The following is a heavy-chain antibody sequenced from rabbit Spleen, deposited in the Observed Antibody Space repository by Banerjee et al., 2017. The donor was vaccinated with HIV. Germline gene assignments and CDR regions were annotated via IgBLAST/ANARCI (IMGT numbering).Heavy chain of an antibody. Sequence: QEQLVESGGGLVKPEGSLTLTCIASGVSFSGSSYMCWVRQAPGKGLEWIACIEGGSSSFTYFASWAKGRFTISKTSSTTVTLQMTSLTAADTATYFCARDTSSSFSSYGMDLWGPGPWSPS. D-gene: IGHD1-1*01. J-gene: IGHJ6*01. CDR1: GVSFSGSSY. V-gene: IGHV1S45*01. CDR2: IEGGSSSFT. CDR3: ARDTSSSFSSYGMDL.